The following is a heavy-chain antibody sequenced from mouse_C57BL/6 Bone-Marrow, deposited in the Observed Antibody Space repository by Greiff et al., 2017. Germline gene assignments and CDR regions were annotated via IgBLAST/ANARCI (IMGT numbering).Heavy chain of an antibody. V-gene: IGHV5-15*01. D-gene: IGHD1-1*01. CDR2: ISNLAYSI. CDR3: ARHSYYYGSRGYAMDY. CDR1: GFTFSDYG. Sequence: EVMLVESGGGLVQPGGSLKLSCAASGFTFSDYGMAWVRQAPRKGPEWVAFISNLAYSIYYADTVTGRFTISRENAKNNLYLEMSSLRSEDTAMYYCARHSYYYGSRGYAMDYWGQGTSVTVSS. J-gene: IGHJ4*01.